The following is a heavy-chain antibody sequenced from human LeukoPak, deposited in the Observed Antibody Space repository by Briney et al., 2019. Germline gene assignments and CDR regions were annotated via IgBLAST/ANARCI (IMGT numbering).Heavy chain of an antibody. D-gene: IGHD3-22*01. CDR2: IYYSGST. CDR3: ARDDSGYYYGSSGNFGY. Sequence: SETLSLTCTVSGGSFSSGSYYWSWIRQPPGKGLEWIGYIYYSGSTNYNPSLKSRVTISVDTSKNQFSLKLSSVTAADTAVYYCARDDSGYYYGSSGNFGYWGQGTLVTVSS. V-gene: IGHV4-61*01. J-gene: IGHJ4*02. CDR1: GGSFSSGSYY.